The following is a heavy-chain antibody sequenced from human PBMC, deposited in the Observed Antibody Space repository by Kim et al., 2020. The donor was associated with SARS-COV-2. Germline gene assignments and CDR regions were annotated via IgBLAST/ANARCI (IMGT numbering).Heavy chain of an antibody. D-gene: IGHD3-3*01. Sequence: GGSLRLSCAASGFTFSSYWMSWVRQAPGKGLEWVANIKQDGSEKYYVDSVKGRFTISRDNAKNSLYLQMNSLRAEDTAVYYCARDLPSYDFWSGYPYYFDYWGQGTLVTVPS. CDR3: ARDLPSYDFWSGYPYYFDY. CDR2: IKQDGSEK. J-gene: IGHJ4*02. CDR1: GFTFSSYW. V-gene: IGHV3-7*01.